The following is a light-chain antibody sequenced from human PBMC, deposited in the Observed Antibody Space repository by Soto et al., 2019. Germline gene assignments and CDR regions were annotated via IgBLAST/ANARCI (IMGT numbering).Light chain of an antibody. J-gene: IGLJ2*01. Sequence: QSVLTQPPSASGTPGQRITISCSGSSSNIGSKTVNWYQQVPGTAPKLLIYSTNQRPSGVPDRFSGSKSGTSASLAISGLQSDDEADYYCAAWDDDLNGFVVFGGGTQLTVL. CDR1: SSNIGSKT. CDR3: AAWDDDLNGFVV. CDR2: STN. V-gene: IGLV1-44*01.